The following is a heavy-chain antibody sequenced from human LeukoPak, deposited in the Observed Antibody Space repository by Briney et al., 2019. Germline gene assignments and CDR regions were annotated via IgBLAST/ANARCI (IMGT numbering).Heavy chain of an antibody. CDR3: ARDLFYDFWSGSYDY. J-gene: IGHJ4*02. CDR2: INPNSGGT. Sequence: ASVKVSCKASGYTFTGYYMHSVRHAPGQGVERMGWINPNSGGTNYAQKFQGRVTMTRDTSISTAYMELSRLGSDETAVYYCARDLFYDFWSGSYDYWGQGTLVTVSS. D-gene: IGHD3-3*01. V-gene: IGHV1-2*02. CDR1: GYTFTGYY.